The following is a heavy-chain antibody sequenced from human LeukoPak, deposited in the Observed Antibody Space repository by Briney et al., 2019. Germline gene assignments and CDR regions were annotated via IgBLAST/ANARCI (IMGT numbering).Heavy chain of an antibody. J-gene: IGHJ4*02. CDR1: GGSISGYF. Sequence: SETLSLTCTLSGGSISGYFYNCIRQPPGKRLEWIGYVYDDEGTNYNPSLKSRVTISVDTSKNQFSLKVTSVTAADTAIYYCARGSFNSAWYWGQGVLVTVSP. V-gene: IGHV4-59*01. D-gene: IGHD6-19*01. CDR3: ARGSFNSAWY. CDR2: VYDDEGT.